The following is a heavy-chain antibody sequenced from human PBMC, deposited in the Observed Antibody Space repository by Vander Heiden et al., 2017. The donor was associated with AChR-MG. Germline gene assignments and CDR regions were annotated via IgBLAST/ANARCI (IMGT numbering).Heavy chain of an antibody. CDR1: GYTFTSYG. CDR2: ISAYNGNT. CDR3: AREPLIDQTYYDFWSGYYIYGMDV. D-gene: IGHD3-3*01. Sequence: QVQLVQSGAEVKKPGASVKVSCKASGYTFTSYGISWVRQAPGQGLEWMGWISAYNGNTNYAQKLQGRVTMTTDTSTSTAYMELRSLRSDDTAVYYCAREPLIDQTYYDFWSGYYIYGMDVWGQGTTVTVSS. V-gene: IGHV1-18*01. J-gene: IGHJ6*02.